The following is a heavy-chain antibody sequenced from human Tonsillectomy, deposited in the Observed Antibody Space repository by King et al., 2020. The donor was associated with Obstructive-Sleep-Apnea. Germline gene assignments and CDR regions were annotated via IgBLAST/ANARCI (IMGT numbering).Heavy chain of an antibody. CDR2: IYYSGST. J-gene: IGHJ4*02. CDR1: GGSISSYY. V-gene: IGHV4-59*01. CDR3: ARVYGTYYIQIDY. Sequence: QLQESGPGLVKPSETLSLTCTVSGGSISSYYWSWIRQPPGKGLEWIGYIYYSGSTYYNPSLKSRVTISVDTSKNQFSLKLSPVTAADTAVYYCARVYGTYYIQIDYWGQGTLVTVSS. D-gene: IGHD1-26*01.